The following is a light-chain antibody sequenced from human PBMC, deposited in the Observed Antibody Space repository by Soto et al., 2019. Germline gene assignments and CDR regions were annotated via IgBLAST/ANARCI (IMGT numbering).Light chain of an antibody. Sequence: QSALTQPPSASGSPGQSVTISCTGTSSDVGGYNYVSWYQQHPGKAPKLMIYEVSKRPSGVPDRFSGSKSGNTASLTVSGLQAEDEADYYCSSYAGSNNSPGVVFGGGTKLTVL. CDR1: SSDVGGYNY. CDR3: SSYAGSNNSPGVV. J-gene: IGLJ2*01. V-gene: IGLV2-8*01. CDR2: EVS.